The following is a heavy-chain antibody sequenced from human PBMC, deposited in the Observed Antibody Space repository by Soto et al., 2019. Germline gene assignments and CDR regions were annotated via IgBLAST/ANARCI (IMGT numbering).Heavy chain of an antibody. D-gene: IGHD2-2*01. CDR2: IIPIFGTA. V-gene: IGHV1-69*13. CDR1: GGTFSSYA. Sequence: SVKVSCKASGGTFSSYAISWVRQAPGQGLEWMGGIIPIFGTANYAQKCQGRVTITADESTSTAYMELSSLRSEDTAVYYCARDPIVVVPAAMGEYYYGMDVWGQGTTVTVSS. CDR3: ARDPIVVVPAAMGEYYYGMDV. J-gene: IGHJ6*02.